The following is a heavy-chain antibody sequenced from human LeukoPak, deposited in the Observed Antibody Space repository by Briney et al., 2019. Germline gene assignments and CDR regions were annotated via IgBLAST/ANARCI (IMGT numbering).Heavy chain of an antibody. D-gene: IGHD2-2*01. CDR2: IIPIFGTA. J-gene: IGHJ5*02. Sequence: SVKVSCKASGGTFSSYAVSWVRQAPGQGLEWMGGIIPIFGTANYAQKFQGRVTITADESTSTAYMELSSLRSEDTAVYYCAKGIPAAMAACWFDPWGQGTLVTVSS. V-gene: IGHV1-69*13. CDR1: GGTFSSYA. CDR3: AKGIPAAMAACWFDP.